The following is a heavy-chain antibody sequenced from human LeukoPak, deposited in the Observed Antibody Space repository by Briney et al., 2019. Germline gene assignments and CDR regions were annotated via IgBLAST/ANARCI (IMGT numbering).Heavy chain of an antibody. J-gene: IGHJ6*02. CDR2: ISVSNGNK. Sequence: ASVKVSCKASGSTFNNKVFSGVGRAPGKGLEGMDGISVSNGNKKYAQKFQGRVTMTTDTSTSTAYMELRSLRSDDTAVYYCAREGEYYYDSSGYLYYYYYGMDVWGQGTTVTVSS. CDR1: GSTFNNKV. D-gene: IGHD3-22*01. CDR3: AREGEYYYDSSGYLYYYYYGMDV. V-gene: IGHV1-18*01.